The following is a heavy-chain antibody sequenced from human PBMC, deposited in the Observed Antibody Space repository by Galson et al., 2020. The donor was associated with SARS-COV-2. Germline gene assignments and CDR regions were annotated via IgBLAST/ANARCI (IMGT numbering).Heavy chain of an antibody. V-gene: IGHV4-30-2*01. J-gene: IGHJ5*02. Sequence: SETLSLTCAVSGGSISSGGYSWRWIRQPPGQGPEWLGYPSHSGSTYYNPSLKSRVTISVDRSKNQFSLKLSSVTAADAAVYYCARDVLRGYECWFDPWGQGTLVSVSS. CDR2: PSHSGST. CDR3: ARDVLRGYECWFDP. D-gene: IGHD5-12*01. CDR1: GGSISSGGYS.